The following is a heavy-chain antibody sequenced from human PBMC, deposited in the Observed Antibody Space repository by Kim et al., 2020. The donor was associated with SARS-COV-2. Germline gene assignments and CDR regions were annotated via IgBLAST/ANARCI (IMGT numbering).Heavy chain of an antibody. CDR3: ARVISCYTSSWYYFDY. J-gene: IGHJ4*02. V-gene: IGHV4-59*01. Sequence: SETLSLTCTVSGVSISSYYWSWIRQPPGKGLEWIGYIFYVGSTNYNPSLKSRVTISVDTSKNQFSLRLTSVTAADTAVYYCARVISCYTSSWYYFDYWGQGTLVTVSS. D-gene: IGHD6-13*01. CDR1: GVSISSYY. CDR2: IFYVGST.